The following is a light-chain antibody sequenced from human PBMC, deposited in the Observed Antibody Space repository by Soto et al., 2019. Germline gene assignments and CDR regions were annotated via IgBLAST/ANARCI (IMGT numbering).Light chain of an antibody. CDR1: QSVSGN. V-gene: IGKV3-15*01. CDR3: QQYNYRPPA. Sequence: EIVMTQSPATLSVSPAERAALSCRASQSVSGNLAWYQQTPGQAPRLLIYGASTKATGSPARFSGSGFGTEFTLTISSLKSEDFAVYYCQQYNYRPPAFGQGTRLEIK. J-gene: IGKJ5*01. CDR2: GAS.